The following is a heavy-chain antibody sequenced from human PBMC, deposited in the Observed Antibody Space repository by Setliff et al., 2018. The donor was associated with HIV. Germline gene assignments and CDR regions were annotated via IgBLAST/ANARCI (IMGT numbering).Heavy chain of an antibody. CDR2: LSHSGST. J-gene: IGHJ4*02. D-gene: IGHD2-8*01. V-gene: IGHV4-38-2*02. CDR1: GYFISSGYY. Sequence: SETLSLTCTVSGYFISSGYYWGWTRQPPGKGLEWIGSLSHSGSTDYNPFLKSRVTISVDKSKNQFSLNMESVTAADTAVYYCARIRHAMDVWGQGTLVTVSS. CDR3: ARIRHAMDV.